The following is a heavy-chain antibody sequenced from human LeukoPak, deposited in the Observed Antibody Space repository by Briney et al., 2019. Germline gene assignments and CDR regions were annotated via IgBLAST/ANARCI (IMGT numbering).Heavy chain of an antibody. CDR1: GGSISSGGYY. J-gene: IGHJ4*02. CDR2: IYYSGST. Sequence: SETLSLTCTVSGGSISSGGYYWSWIRQHPGKGLEWIGYIYYSGSTYYNPSLKSRVTISVDTSKNQFSLKLSSVTAADTAVYYCARDRSSTSLGAGYWGQGTLVTVSS. D-gene: IGHD2-2*01. V-gene: IGHV4-31*03. CDR3: ARDRSSTSLGAGY.